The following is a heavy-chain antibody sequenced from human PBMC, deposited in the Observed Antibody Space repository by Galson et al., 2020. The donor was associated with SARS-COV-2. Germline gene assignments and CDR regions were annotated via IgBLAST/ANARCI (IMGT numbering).Heavy chain of an antibody. J-gene: IGHJ4*02. Sequence: GGSLRLSCAASGFTFSSYAMSWVRQAPGKGLEWVSAISGSGGSTYYADSVKGRFTISRDNSKNTLYLQMNSLRAEDTAVYYCAKDKGSWGYRQQLFDYWGQGTLVTVSS. D-gene: IGHD6-13*01. CDR3: AKDKGSWGYRQQLFDY. CDR1: GFTFSSYA. V-gene: IGHV3-23*01. CDR2: ISGSGGST.